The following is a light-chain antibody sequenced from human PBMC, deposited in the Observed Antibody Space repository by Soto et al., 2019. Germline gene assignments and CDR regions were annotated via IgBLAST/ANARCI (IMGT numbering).Light chain of an antibody. V-gene: IGLV2-8*01. Sequence: QSALTQPPFASGSPGQSDTISYTGTSSDIGAYNYVSWYQQHPGKAPKLMIHEVSKRPSGVPDRFSGSKSGNTASLTVSGLQAEDEADYYCSSYAGSNDRWVFGGGTQLTVL. CDR3: SSYAGSNDRWV. J-gene: IGLJ3*02. CDR1: SSDIGAYNY. CDR2: EVS.